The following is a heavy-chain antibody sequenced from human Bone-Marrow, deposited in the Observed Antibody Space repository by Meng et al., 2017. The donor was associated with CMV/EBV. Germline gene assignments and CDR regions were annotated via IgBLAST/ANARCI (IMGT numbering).Heavy chain of an antibody. V-gene: IGHV4-34*01. CDR1: GGSFSGYY. CDR3: ARGGFWSGYYPPSY. J-gene: IGHJ4*02. Sequence: SETLSLTCAVYGGSFSGYYWSWIRQPPGKGLEWIGEINHSGSTNYNPSLKSRVTISVDTSKNQFPLKLSSVTAADTAVYYCARGGFWSGYYPPSYWGQGTLVTVSS. CDR2: INHSGST. D-gene: IGHD3-3*01.